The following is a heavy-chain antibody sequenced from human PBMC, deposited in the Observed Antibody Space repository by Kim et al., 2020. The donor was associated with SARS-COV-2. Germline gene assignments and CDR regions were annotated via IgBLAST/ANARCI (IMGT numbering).Heavy chain of an antibody. CDR2: ISSSGSTI. V-gene: IGHV3-48*03. J-gene: IGHJ4*02. CDR1: GFTFSSYV. Sequence: GGSLRLSCAASGFTFSSYVMNWVRQAPGKGLEWVSYISSSGSTIHYADSVKGRFTISRDNAKNSLYLQMNSLRAEDTAVYYCARESDVAGNDYWGQGSLVTVSS. CDR3: ARESDVAGNDY. D-gene: IGHD6-19*01.